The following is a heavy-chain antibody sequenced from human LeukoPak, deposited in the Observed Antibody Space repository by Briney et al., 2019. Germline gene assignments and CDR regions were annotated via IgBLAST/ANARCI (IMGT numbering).Heavy chain of an antibody. Sequence: ASVKVSCKASGYTFISYSMNWVRQAPGQGLEWMGWINPNSGGTNYAQKFQGRVTMTRDTSISTAYMELSRLRSDDTAVYDCARVYDGDYFYDYWGQGTLVTVSS. CDR3: ARVYDGDYFYDY. J-gene: IGHJ4*02. D-gene: IGHD4-17*01. V-gene: IGHV1-2*02. CDR2: INPNSGGT. CDR1: GYTFISYS.